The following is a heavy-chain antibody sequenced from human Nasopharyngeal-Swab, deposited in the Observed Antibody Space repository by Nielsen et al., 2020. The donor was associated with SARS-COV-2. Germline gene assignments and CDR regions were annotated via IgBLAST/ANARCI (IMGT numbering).Heavy chain of an antibody. Sequence: VCPAPGKGLEWVLAISGSGGSTYYAASVKGRFAISRDNSKNTLYLQMNSLRAEDTAVYYCAKEDGIVGATRDFGAYWGQGTLVTVSS. V-gene: IGHV3-23*01. J-gene: IGHJ4*02. D-gene: IGHD1-26*01. CDR3: AKEDGIVGATRDFGAY. CDR2: ISGSGGST.